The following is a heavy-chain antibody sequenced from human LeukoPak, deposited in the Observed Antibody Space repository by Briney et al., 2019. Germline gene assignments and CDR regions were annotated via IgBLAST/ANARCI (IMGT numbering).Heavy chain of an antibody. J-gene: IGHJ6*03. CDR3: ARVTKSYYYYDYMDV. D-gene: IGHD4-11*01. Sequence: GASVKVSCKASGYTFTTSGVGWVRQAPGQGLEWMGWISAYNGNTNYAQNLQGRVTMTTDTSTNTAYMQLRSLRSDDTAVYYCARVTKSYYYYDYMDVWAMGPRSPSP. V-gene: IGHV1-18*01. CDR1: GYTFTTSG. CDR2: ISAYNGNT.